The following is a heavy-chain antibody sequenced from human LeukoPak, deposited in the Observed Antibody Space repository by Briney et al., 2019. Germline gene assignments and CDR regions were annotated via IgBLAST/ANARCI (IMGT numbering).Heavy chain of an antibody. V-gene: IGHV3-33*01. CDR3: ARGLPPVMKYYFDY. CDR2: MWYDGSNK. CDR1: GFTFNSYG. D-gene: IGHD4-11*01. J-gene: IGHJ4*02. Sequence: GGSLRLSCAASGFTFNSYGMHWVRQAQDKGLEWVAFMWYDGSNKYYADSVKGRFTISRDDSKNTLYLQMNSLRAEDTAMYYCARGLPPVMKYYFDYWGQGTLVTVSS.